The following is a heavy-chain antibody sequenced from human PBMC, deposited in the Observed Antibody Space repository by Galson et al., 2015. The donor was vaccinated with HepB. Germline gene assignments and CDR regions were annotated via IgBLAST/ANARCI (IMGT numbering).Heavy chain of an antibody. CDR3: ARDRWQQRGPRYFDF. J-gene: IGHJ4*02. V-gene: IGHV1-3*04. CDR2: INTGNGDT. Sequence: SVKVSCKAYAYTFTGYALNWVRQAPGQSLEWMGWINTGNGDTKYLQKFQGRVTFSRDTSASIAYMEVSSLTSEDTAVYYCARDRWQQRGPRYFDFWGQGTLVTVSS. D-gene: IGHD6-13*01. CDR1: AYTFTGYA.